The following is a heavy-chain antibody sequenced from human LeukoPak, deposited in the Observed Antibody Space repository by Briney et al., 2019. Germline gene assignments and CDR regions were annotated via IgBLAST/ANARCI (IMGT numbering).Heavy chain of an antibody. CDR3: ARDRDYYYDSRGYYV. V-gene: IGHV1-69*04. Sequence: GSSVKVSCKASGGTFSSYAISWVRQAPGQGLEWMGRIIPILGIANYAQKFQGRVTITADKSTSTAYMELSSLRSEDTAVYYCARDRDYYYDSRGYYVWGQGTTVTVSS. J-gene: IGHJ6*02. CDR1: GGTFSSYA. CDR2: IIPILGIA. D-gene: IGHD3-22*01.